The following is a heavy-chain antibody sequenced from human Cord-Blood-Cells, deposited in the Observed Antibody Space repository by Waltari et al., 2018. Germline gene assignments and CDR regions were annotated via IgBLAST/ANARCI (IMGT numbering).Heavy chain of an antibody. J-gene: IGHJ6*03. CDR3: ARRSIAAAGTNYYYYYMDV. CDR1: GGSISSYY. Sequence: QVQLQESGPGLVKPSATLSLTCPVTGGSISSYYWTSIRQPPGKRLEWIGYIYYSGSTNYNPSLKSRVTISVDTSKNQFSLKLSSVTAADTAVYYCARRSIAAAGTNYYYYYMDVWGKGTTVTVSS. D-gene: IGHD6-13*01. V-gene: IGHV4-59*08. CDR2: IYYSGST.